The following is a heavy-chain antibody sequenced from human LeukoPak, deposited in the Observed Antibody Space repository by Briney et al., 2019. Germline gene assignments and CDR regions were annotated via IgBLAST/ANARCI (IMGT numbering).Heavy chain of an antibody. J-gene: IGHJ5*02. D-gene: IGHD6-13*01. CDR2: IIPIFGTA. V-gene: IGHV1-69*13. CDR3: ASSSRVAAAKNWFDP. Sequence: SVKVSCEASGGTFISYAISWARQAPGQGLEWMGGIIPIFGTANYAQKFQGRVTITADESTSTAYMELSSLRSEDTAVYYCASSSRVAAAKNWFDPWGQGTLVTVSS. CDR1: GGTFISYA.